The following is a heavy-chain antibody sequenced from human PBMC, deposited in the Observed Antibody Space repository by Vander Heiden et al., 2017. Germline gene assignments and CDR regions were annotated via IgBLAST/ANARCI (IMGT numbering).Heavy chain of an antibody. D-gene: IGHD6-19*01. Sequence: QLQLPESGPALVKPSETLSLTCTVSGGSITSRSCYWRWLRQPPGKGLESIGSIYYSGNAYYNPALKSLVTISVDTSKNQFSLRLSSVTAADTAVYYCARHPGLFYFDYWGQGTLVTVSS. CDR2: IYYSGNA. CDR3: ARHPGLFYFDY. CDR1: GGSITSRSCY. V-gene: IGHV4-39*01. J-gene: IGHJ4*02.